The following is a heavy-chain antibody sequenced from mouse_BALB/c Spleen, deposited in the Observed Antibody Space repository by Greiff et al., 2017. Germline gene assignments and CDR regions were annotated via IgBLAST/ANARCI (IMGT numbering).Heavy chain of an antibody. J-gene: IGHJ1*01. Sequence: VKLVESGPGLVQPSQSLSITCTVSGFSLTSYGVHWVRQSPGKGLEWLGVIWSGGSTDYNAAFISRLSISKDNSKSQVFFKMNSLQANDTAIYYCARDYYYWYFDVWGAGTTVTVSS. CDR2: IWSGGST. CDR3: ARDYYYWYFDV. CDR1: GFSLTSYG. V-gene: IGHV2-2*02. D-gene: IGHD2-1*01.